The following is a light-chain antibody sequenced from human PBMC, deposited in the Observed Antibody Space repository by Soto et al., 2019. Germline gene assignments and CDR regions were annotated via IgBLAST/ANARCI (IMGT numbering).Light chain of an antibody. V-gene: IGLV2-14*01. J-gene: IGLJ2*01. CDR3: SSYTSTSAVV. CDR1: SSDVGGYNY. CDR2: DVS. Sequence: QSVLTQPASVSGSPGPSITISCTGTSSDVGGYNYVSWYQQHPGKAPKLMIYDVSNRPSGVSNRFSGSKSDNTATLAISGLQGDDEADYYCSSYTSTSAVVFGGGTKVTVL.